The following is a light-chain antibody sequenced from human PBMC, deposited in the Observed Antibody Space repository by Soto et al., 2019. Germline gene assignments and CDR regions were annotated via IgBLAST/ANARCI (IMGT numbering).Light chain of an antibody. J-gene: IGLJ1*01. V-gene: IGLV2-14*01. Sequence: QSALTQPASVSGSPGQSITISCTGTSSDVGGYSYVSWYQQHPGKAPKLMIYEVSNRPSGVSNRLSGSKSGNTASLTISGLQAEDEADYYCSSYTSSSTLVFGTGTKVTVL. CDR1: SSDVGGYSY. CDR2: EVS. CDR3: SSYTSSSTLV.